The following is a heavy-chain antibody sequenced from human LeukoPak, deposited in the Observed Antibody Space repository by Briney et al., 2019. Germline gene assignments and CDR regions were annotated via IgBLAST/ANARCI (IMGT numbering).Heavy chain of an antibody. J-gene: IGHJ4*02. CDR3: ARAPQRNMLLNYDYVFDY. V-gene: IGHV1-8*03. D-gene: IGHD3-16*01. CDR2: MNPNSGNT. CDR1: GYTFTSYD. Sequence: ASVKVSCKASGYTFTSYDINWVRQASGQGLEWMGWMNPNSGNTDYAQKFQGRVTFTRDTSITTAYMELSNLRSEDTAVYYCARAPQRNMLLNYDYVFDYWGQGTQVTVSS.